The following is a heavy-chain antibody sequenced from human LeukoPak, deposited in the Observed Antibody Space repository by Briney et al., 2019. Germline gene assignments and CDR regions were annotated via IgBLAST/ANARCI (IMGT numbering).Heavy chain of an antibody. Sequence: PSQTLSLTCTVSGVSINSGPLYWSWIRQHPGKGLEWIGYIYYSGSTYYNPSLKSRVTISVDRSKNQFSLKLSSVTAADTAVYYCARVGVSSGWYRGGYDYWGQGTLVTVSS. D-gene: IGHD6-19*01. J-gene: IGHJ4*02. V-gene: IGHV4-31*03. CDR2: IYYSGST. CDR3: ARVGVSSGWYRGGYDY. CDR1: GVSINSGPLY.